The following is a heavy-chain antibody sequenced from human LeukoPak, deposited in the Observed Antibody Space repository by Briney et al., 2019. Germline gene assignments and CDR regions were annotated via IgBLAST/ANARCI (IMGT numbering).Heavy chain of an antibody. Sequence: GGSLRLSCAASGFTFSSYGMHWVRQAPGKGLEWVAVIWYDGSNKYYADSVKGRFTISRDNSKNTLYLQMNSLRAEDTAVYYCAGPRDSSGYLYFQHWGQGTLVTVSS. J-gene: IGHJ1*01. CDR1: GFTFSSYG. D-gene: IGHD3-22*01. CDR2: IWYDGSNK. V-gene: IGHV3-30*02. CDR3: AGPRDSSGYLYFQH.